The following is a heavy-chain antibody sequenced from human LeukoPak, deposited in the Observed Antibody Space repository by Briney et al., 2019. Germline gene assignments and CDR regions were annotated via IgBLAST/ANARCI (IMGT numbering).Heavy chain of an antibody. CDR2: ISAYNGNT. CDR3: ARGFPRYYYDSSGYYYFDY. Sequence: ASVKVSCKASGYTFTSYYMHWVRQAPGQGLEWMGWISAYNGNTNYAQKLQGRVTMTTDTSTSTAYMELRSLRSDDTAVYYCARGFPRYYYDSSGYYYFDYWGQGTLVTVSS. V-gene: IGHV1-18*04. CDR1: GYTFTSYY. J-gene: IGHJ4*02. D-gene: IGHD3-22*01.